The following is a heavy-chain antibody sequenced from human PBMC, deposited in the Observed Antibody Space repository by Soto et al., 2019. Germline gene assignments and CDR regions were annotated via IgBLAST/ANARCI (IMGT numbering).Heavy chain of an antibody. J-gene: IGHJ6*02. CDR1: GFTFRNYG. Sequence: PGGSLRLSCAASGFTFRNYGMNWVRQAPGKGLERVSYIGIGSSTKYYADSVKGRFTISRDNAKNSLYLQMNSLRAEDTAVYYCAKDWYYNILTGYYYYGMDVWGQGTTVTVSS. D-gene: IGHD3-9*01. V-gene: IGHV3-48*04. CDR3: AKDWYYNILTGYYYYGMDV. CDR2: IGIGSSTK.